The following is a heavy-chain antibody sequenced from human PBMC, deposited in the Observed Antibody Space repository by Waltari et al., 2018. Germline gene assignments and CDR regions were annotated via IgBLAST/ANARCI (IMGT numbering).Heavy chain of an antibody. J-gene: IGHJ3*02. CDR1: GGTFSSYA. Sequence: QVQLVQSGAEVKKPGSSVKVSCKASGGTFSSYAISWVRQAPGQGLEWMGGIILILGLANYAHKFQGRVTITADESTSTAYMELSSLRSEDTAVYYCASQGVVVVPAATGAFDIWGQGTMVTVSS. CDR3: ASQGVVVVPAATGAFDI. D-gene: IGHD2-2*01. CDR2: IILILGLA. V-gene: IGHV1-69*04.